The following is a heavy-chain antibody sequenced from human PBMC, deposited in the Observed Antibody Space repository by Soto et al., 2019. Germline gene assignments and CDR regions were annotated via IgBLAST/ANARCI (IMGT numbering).Heavy chain of an antibody. Sequence: QVQLQESGPGLVKPSQTLSLTCTVSGGSISGGPYYWTWIRQHPGSGLEWIGYIYYTGSTYYNPSLERRVIMSVDTSNNQLSLKLRSVTAAGTAVYFCARVSGIAVVPTAKDPHYYYMDVWGKGTTVTVSS. CDR2: IYYTGST. D-gene: IGHD2-2*01. J-gene: IGHJ6*03. V-gene: IGHV4-31*03. CDR3: ARVSGIAVVPTAKDPHYYYMDV. CDR1: GGSISGGPYY.